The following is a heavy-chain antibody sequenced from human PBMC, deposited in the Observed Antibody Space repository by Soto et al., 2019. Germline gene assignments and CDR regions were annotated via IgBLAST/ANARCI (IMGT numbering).Heavy chain of an antibody. CDR3: AGRGYSSSSFDY. V-gene: IGHV1-8*02. J-gene: IGHJ4*02. CDR2: MNPNSGNT. D-gene: IGHD6-6*01. CDR1: GGTFSSYA. Sequence: ASVKVSCKASGGTFSSYAISWVRQATGQGLEWMGWMNPNSGNTGYAQKFQGRVTMTRNTSISTAYMELSSLRSEDTAVYYCAGRGYSSSSFDYWGQGTLVTVSS.